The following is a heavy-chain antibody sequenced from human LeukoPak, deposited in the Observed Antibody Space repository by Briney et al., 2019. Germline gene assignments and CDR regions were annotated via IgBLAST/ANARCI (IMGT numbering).Heavy chain of an antibody. D-gene: IGHD2-21*02. CDR3: ARGGDYRFDP. CDR2: ISDSGNT. V-gene: IGHV4-59*01. Sequence: SETLSLTCTVSGGSIRSNYWSWIRQPPGKGLEWIGCISDSGNTNYIPSLKSRVSISVDSSKNQLSLRLSSVTAADTAVYYCARGGDYRFDPWGQGTLVTVSS. J-gene: IGHJ5*02. CDR1: GGSIRSNY.